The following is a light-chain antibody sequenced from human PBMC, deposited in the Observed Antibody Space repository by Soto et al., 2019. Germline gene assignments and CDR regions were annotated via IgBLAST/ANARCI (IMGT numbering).Light chain of an antibody. CDR1: QDISNY. Sequence: DIQMTQSPSSRSASVGDRATITCQASQDISNYLNWYQQKPGKAPKLLIYDASNLETGDPSRFSGSGSGTDFTFTISSLQPEDIATYYCQQYDNLPSTVGQGTRLEIK. V-gene: IGKV1-33*01. CDR2: DAS. CDR3: QQYDNLPST. J-gene: IGKJ5*01.